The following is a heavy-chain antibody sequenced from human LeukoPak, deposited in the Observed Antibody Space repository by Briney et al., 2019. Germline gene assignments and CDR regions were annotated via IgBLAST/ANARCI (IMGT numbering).Heavy chain of an antibody. D-gene: IGHD6-13*01. Sequence: SETLSLTCTVSGGSISSSSYYWGWIRQPPGKGLEWIGSIYYSGSTYYNPSLKSRVTISVDTSKNQFSLKLSSVTAADTAVYYCARHGGYSSSWHVLNWFDPWGQGTLVTVSS. CDR2: IYYSGST. CDR3: ARHGGYSSSWHVLNWFDP. CDR1: GGSISSSSYY. V-gene: IGHV4-39*01. J-gene: IGHJ5*02.